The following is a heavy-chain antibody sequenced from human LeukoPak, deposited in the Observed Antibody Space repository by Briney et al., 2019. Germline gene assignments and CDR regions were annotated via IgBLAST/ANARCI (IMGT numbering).Heavy chain of an antibody. CDR1: GGSLSSYY. CDR3: ARYLPAPYYYGMDV. J-gene: IGHJ6*02. CDR2: IYYSGST. D-gene: IGHD2-2*01. V-gene: IGHV4-59*01. Sequence: SETLSLTCTVSGGSLSSYYWSWIRQPPGEGLEWIGYIYYSGSTNYNPSLKSRVTISVDTSKNQFSLKLSSVTAADTAVYYCARYLPAPYYYGMDVWGQGTTVTVSS.